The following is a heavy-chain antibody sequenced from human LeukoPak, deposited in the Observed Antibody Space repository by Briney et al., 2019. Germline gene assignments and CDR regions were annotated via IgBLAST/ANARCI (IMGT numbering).Heavy chain of an antibody. CDR3: ARTTRDGYNRFDY. V-gene: IGHV4-61*01. CDR1: GGSVSSGSYY. D-gene: IGHD5-24*01. CDR2: IYYSGST. Sequence: SETLSLTCTVSGGSVSSGSYYWSWIRQPPGTGLEWIGYIYYSGSTNYNPSLKSRVTISVDTSKNQFSLKLSSVTAADTAVYYCARTTRDGYNRFDYWDQGTLVTVSS. J-gene: IGHJ4*02.